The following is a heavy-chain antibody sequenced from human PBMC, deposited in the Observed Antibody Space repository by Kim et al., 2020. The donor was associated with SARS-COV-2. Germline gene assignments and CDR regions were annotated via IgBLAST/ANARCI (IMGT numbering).Heavy chain of an antibody. D-gene: IGHD2-2*01. V-gene: IGHV4-34*01. CDR3: ASSGSGYCSSTSCYGDI. CDR2: INHSGST. J-gene: IGHJ3*02. Sequence: SETLSLTCAVYGGSFSGYYWSWIRQPPGKGLEWIGEINHSGSTNYNPSLKSRVTISVDTSKNQFSLKLSSVTAADTAVYYCASSGSGYCSSTSCYGDIWGHGTMVTVSS. CDR1: GGSFSGYY.